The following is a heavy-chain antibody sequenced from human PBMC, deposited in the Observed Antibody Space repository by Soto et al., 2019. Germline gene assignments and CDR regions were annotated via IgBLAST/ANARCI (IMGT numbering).Heavy chain of an antibody. Sequence: GGSLRLSCTASGFTFSTYAMSWVRQAPGEGLEWVSSISENGVYTDYADSVKGRFTISRDNSKNTLYVQMTSLRAEDTAVYYCAKENSPNTYYPFDFCGQGPMVTV. CDR1: GFTFSTYA. J-gene: IGHJ3*01. CDR3: AKENSPNTYYPFDF. D-gene: IGHD1-26*01. CDR2: ISENGVYT. V-gene: IGHV3-23*01.